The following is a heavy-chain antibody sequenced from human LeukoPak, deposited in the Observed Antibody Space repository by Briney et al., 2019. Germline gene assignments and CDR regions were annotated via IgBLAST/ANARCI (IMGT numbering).Heavy chain of an antibody. CDR2: INWNGGNT. D-gene: IGHD4-17*01. J-gene: IGHJ4*02. V-gene: IGHV3-20*04. Sequence: PGGSLRLSCAASGFTFNSYGMSWVRQAPGTGLEWVSGINWNGGNTDYADSVKGRFTISRDNAKNSLYLQMNSLRAEDTALYYCARAREPRVTVSTFDYWGQGTLVTVSS. CDR1: GFTFNSYG. CDR3: ARAREPRVTVSTFDY.